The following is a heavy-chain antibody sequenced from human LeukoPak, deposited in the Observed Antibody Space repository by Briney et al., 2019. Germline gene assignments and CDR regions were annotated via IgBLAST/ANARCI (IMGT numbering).Heavy chain of an antibody. D-gene: IGHD3-22*01. J-gene: IGHJ4*02. CDR2: IYYSGST. Sequence: NPLATLSLTCTVSGGSISSGGYYWRWIGQHPRKGLEWIGYIYYSGSTYYNPSLKSRVTISVDTSKNQFSLKLSSMTAADTAVYYCARDQGSLYDSSGPYFDYSGQGTLVTVSS. V-gene: IGHV4-31*03. CDR3: ARDQGSLYDSSGPYFDY. CDR1: GGSISSGGYY.